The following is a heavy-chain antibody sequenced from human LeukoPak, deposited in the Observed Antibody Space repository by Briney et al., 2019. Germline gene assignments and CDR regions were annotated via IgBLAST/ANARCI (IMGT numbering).Heavy chain of an antibody. CDR2: IYYSGST. D-gene: IGHD3-3*01. Sequence: PSETLSLTCTVSGGSISSSSYYWGWIRQPPGKGLEWIGSIYYSGSTYYNPSLKSRVTISVDTSKNQFSLKLSSVTAADTAVYYCARHSYDLWSGYYTYAFDIWGQGTMVTVSS. J-gene: IGHJ3*02. V-gene: IGHV4-39*01. CDR3: ARHSYDLWSGYYTYAFDI. CDR1: GGSISSSSYY.